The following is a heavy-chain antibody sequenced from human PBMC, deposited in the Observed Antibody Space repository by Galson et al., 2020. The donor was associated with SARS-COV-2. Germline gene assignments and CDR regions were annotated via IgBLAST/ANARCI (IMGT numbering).Heavy chain of an antibody. J-gene: IGHJ6*02. Sequence: GASVKVSCKASGGTFSSYAISWVRQAPGQGLEWMGGIIPIFGTANYAQKFQGRVTITADKSTSTAYMELSSLRSEDTAVYYCARGGPVVDRNYYYGMDVWGQGTTVTVSS. CDR2: IIPIFGTA. V-gene: IGHV1-69*06. D-gene: IGHD5-12*01. CDR3: ARGGPVVDRNYYYGMDV. CDR1: GGTFSSYA.